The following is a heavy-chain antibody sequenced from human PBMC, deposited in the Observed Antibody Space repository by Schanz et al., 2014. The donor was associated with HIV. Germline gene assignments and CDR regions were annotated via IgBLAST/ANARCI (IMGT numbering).Heavy chain of an antibody. CDR1: GFTFKNYA. V-gene: IGHV3-23*01. CDR2: ISATGGST. J-gene: IGHJ5*02. D-gene: IGHD6-13*01. Sequence: EVQLLESGGGLVQAGGSLRLSCAASGFTFKNYAMSWVRQAPGKGLEWVSAISATGGSTYYADSVKGRFTISRDNSKNTLYLQMNSLRPEDTAVYYCVKDKSRHTYSSSSIFDPWGQGTLVTVSS. CDR3: VKDKSRHTYSSSSIFDP.